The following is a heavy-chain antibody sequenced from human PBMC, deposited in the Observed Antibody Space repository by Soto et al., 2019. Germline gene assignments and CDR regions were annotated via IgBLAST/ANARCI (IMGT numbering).Heavy chain of an antibody. CDR2: IKEDGSEK. CDR3: TRKRFGMDV. CDR1: GFTFSNSR. V-gene: IGHV3-7*03. J-gene: IGHJ6*02. Sequence: GGSLRLSCAASGFTFSNSRMSWVRQAPGKGLEWVANIKEDGSEKDYVDPVKGRFTITRDNAKNSLYLQMNNLRAEDTAVYFCTRKRFGMDVWGQGTTVTVSS.